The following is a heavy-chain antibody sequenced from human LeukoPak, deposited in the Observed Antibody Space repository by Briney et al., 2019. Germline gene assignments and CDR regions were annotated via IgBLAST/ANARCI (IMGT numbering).Heavy chain of an antibody. V-gene: IGHV3-49*04. CDR1: GFIFGDHA. Sequence: PGGSLRLSCSGFGFIFGDHAISWVRQAPGKGLEWVGFIRSKAYGGTTEYAASVEGRFTISRDDSKSSAYLQMNSLKTEDTAVYYCSRAPILLWIHNGMDVWGQGTTVTVSS. CDR3: SRAPILLWIHNGMDV. D-gene: IGHD3-10*01. J-gene: IGHJ6*02. CDR2: IRSKAYGGTT.